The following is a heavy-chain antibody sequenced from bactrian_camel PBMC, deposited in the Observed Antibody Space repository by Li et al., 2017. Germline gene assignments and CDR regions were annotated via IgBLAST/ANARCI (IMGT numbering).Heavy chain of an antibody. V-gene: IGHV3S53*01. D-gene: IGHD2*01. CDR1: VYVDSTHC. J-gene: IGHJ4*01. Sequence: VQLVESGGGSVQAGGFLRLICEASVYVDSTHCMGWFRQAPGKEREAVATIDGWGRITYADSVKGRFTIARDNAKSMVYLQMERLKSEDTALYYCTTRISECVYYTSSDGCYSHRGQGTQVTVS. CDR2: IDGWGRI.